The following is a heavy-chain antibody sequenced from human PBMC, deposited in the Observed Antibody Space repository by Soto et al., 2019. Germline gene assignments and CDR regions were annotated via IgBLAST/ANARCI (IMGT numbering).Heavy chain of an antibody. V-gene: IGHV1-69*01. CDR3: ARQIFAADY. J-gene: IGHJ4*02. D-gene: IGHD3-9*01. Sequence: QVQLVQSGAEVKKPGSSVKVSCEAPGGTFDHAAITWVRQAPGQGLEWMGGINPVFNSTHYAQKFQGRVTITADAATSTAFMDLRRLRSDHTAVYYCARQIFAADYWGQGTLLVVSS. CDR2: INPVFNST. CDR1: GGTFDHAA.